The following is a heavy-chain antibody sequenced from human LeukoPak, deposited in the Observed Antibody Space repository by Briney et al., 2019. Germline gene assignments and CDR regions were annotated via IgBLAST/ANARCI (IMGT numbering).Heavy chain of an antibody. CDR2: IYDSGTT. D-gene: IGHD1-14*01. CDR3: ARGGDRRGFDY. Sequence: SETLSLTCIVSGGSICSGGYYWRWIRQHPGRGGGWIGYIYDSGTTYYNPSLKRRVSISVDMSKNQFYLKLSSVTAADTAVYYCARGGDRRGFDYWGQGTLVTVSS. V-gene: IGHV4-31*03. J-gene: IGHJ4*02. CDR1: GGSICSGGYY.